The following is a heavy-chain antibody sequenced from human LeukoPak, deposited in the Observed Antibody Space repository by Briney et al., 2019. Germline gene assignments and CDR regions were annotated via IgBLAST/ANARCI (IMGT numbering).Heavy chain of an antibody. CDR3: ASGRYSYGLGY. CDR2: INTDGSST. J-gene: IGHJ4*02. CDR1: GFTFSSYW. D-gene: IGHD5-18*01. Sequence: GGSLRLSCAASGFTFSSYWMHWVRQAPGKGLVWVSRINTDGSSTSYADSVKGRFTISRDNAKNTLYLQMNSLRAEDTAVYYCASGRYSYGLGYWGQGTLVTVSS. V-gene: IGHV3-74*01.